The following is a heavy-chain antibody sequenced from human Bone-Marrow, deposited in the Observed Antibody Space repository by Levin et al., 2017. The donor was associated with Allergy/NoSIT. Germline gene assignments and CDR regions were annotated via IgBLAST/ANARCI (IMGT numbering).Heavy chain of an antibody. D-gene: IGHD2-2*01. CDR2: SSHDGTSN. CDR1: GLTLSSYG. V-gene: IGHV3-30*18. Sequence: SCVASGLTLSSYGMHWVRQAPGKGLEWVAVSSHDGTSNHYADSVKGRFTISRDNSKKTLYLEMNSLRHEDTAIYYCAKDQRGGYCSSSSCYLAMDVWGQGITVTVSS. CDR3: AKDQRGGYCSSSSCYLAMDV. J-gene: IGHJ6*02.